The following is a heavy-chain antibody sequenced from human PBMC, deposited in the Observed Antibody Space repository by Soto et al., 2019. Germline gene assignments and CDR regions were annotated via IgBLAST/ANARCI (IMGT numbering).Heavy chain of an antibody. CDR2: ISGNGGST. Sequence: EVQLVESGEGLVQPGGSLRLSCTASGFTFSSYSMHWVRQAPGKGLEYVSVISGNGGSTYYTDSVKGRFTISRDNSKNTPYLQMGGLTTEDMAVYYCARESLPGSCDYWGQGTLVTVSS. V-gene: IGHV3-64*02. CDR1: GFTFSSYS. CDR3: ARESLPGSCDY. J-gene: IGHJ4*02. D-gene: IGHD1-26*01.